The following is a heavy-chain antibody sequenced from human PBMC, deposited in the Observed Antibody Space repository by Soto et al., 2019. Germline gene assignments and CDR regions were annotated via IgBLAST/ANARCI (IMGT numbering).Heavy chain of an antibody. CDR3: ARSKTARLYNWITFFM. D-gene: IGHD1-20*01. CDR1: GGSISSGDSY. CDR2: IYYTGST. J-gene: IGHJ4*02. Sequence: PSETLSLTCTVSGGSISSGDSYWNWIRQPPGKGLEWIGYIYYTGSTHYNPSLKSRITISLDTSNNQFALKLSSATAADTAVYYCARSKTARLYNWITFFMWSQGTLVTVSS. V-gene: IGHV4-30-4*01.